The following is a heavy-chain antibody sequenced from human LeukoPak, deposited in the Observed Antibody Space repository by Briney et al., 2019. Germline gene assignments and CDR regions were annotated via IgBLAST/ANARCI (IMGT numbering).Heavy chain of an antibody. Sequence: SETLSLTCAVYGGSFSGYYWSWIRQPPGKGLEWIGEVNHSGSTNYNPSLKSRVTISVDTSKNQFSLKLSSVTAADTAVYYCAREGTTPPLGDYYYGMDVWGQGTTVTVSS. CDR2: VNHSGST. CDR3: AREGTTPPLGDYYYGMDV. D-gene: IGHD1-1*01. J-gene: IGHJ6*02. V-gene: IGHV4-34*01. CDR1: GGSFSGYY.